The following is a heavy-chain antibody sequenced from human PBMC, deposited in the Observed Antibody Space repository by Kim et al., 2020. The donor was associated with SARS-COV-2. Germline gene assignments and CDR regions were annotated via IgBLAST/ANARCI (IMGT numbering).Heavy chain of an antibody. J-gene: IGHJ4*02. CDR1: GFSFRNYW. V-gene: IGHV3-7*01. CDR3: ARAKDILTGLLDY. CDR2: KKGDGSEE. Sequence: GGSLRLSCAASGFSFRNYWMSWVRQAPGKGLEWVAMKKGDGSEEHYVDSVKGRLTISRDNAKNSLYLQMNSLRAEDTAVYYCARAKDILTGLLDYWGQGTLVTVSS. D-gene: IGHD3-9*01.